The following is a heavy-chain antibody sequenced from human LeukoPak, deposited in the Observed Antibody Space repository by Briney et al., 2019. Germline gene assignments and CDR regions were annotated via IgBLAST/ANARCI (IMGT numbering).Heavy chain of an antibody. J-gene: IGHJ4*02. V-gene: IGHV1-69*13. CDR1: GGTFSSYA. D-gene: IGHD3-3*01. CDR3: ARSLDYDFWSGFDY. Sequence: SVKVSCKASGGTFSSYAISWVRQAPGQGLEWMGGIIPIFGTANYAQKFQGRVTITADESTSTAYMELSSLRSEDAAVYYCARSLDYDFWSGFDYWGQGTLVTVSS. CDR2: IIPIFGTA.